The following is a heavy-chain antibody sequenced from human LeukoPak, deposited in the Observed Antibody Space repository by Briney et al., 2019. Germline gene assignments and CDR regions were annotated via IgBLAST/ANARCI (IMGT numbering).Heavy chain of an antibody. Sequence: GGSLRLSCAASGFAFSDYWMTWVRQAPGEGLEWVAHINQDGSKEHYMDSVKARFTISRDNAKNSLSLQMNSLRAEDTAVYYCVRDGGVSGYDLLDYWGQGTLVTVSS. J-gene: IGHJ4*02. CDR3: VRDGGVSGYDLLDY. D-gene: IGHD5-12*01. CDR1: GFAFSDYW. V-gene: IGHV3-7*01. CDR2: INQDGSKE.